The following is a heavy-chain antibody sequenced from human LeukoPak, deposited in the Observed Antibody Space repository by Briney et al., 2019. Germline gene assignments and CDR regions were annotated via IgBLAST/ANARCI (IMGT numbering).Heavy chain of an antibody. D-gene: IGHD6-13*01. CDR2: IYHSGST. CDR1: GGSFSGFY. J-gene: IGHJ6*02. V-gene: IGHV4-34*01. CDR3: ARGIREAAGKYYYYYGMDV. Sequence: PSETLSLTCAIYGGSFSGFYWSWIRQPPGKGLEWIGYIYHSGSTYYNPSLKSRVTISVDRSKNQFSLKLSSVTAADTAVYYCARGIREAAGKYYYYYGMDVWGQGTTVTVSS.